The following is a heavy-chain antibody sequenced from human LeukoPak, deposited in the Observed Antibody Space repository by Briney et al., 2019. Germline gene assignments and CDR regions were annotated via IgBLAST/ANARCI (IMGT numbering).Heavy chain of an antibody. CDR2: ISAYNGNT. Sequence: GASVKVSCRASGYTFTSYGTSWVRQAPGQGLEWMGWISAYNGNTNYAQKMQGRVTTTTDTSTRTAYMEMRSLRSDETAVYYCARDRNIAVAGTRDYWGQGTLVTVSS. CDR1: GYTFTSYG. D-gene: IGHD6-19*01. CDR3: ARDRNIAVAGTRDY. V-gene: IGHV1-18*01. J-gene: IGHJ4*02.